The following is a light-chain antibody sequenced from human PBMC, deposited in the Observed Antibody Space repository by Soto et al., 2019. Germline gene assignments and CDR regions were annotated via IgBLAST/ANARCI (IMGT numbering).Light chain of an antibody. CDR1: QSVGRDY. CDR2: HAP. V-gene: IGKV3-20*01. Sequence: EIVLTQSPGTLSLSPGERATLSCRASQSVGRDYLAWYQQKPGQAPRLLIYHAPSRATGIPDRFSGSGSGTDFTLTISRLEPEDFAEFYCQQYASSPLTFGGGTKVEIK. J-gene: IGKJ4*01. CDR3: QQYASSPLT.